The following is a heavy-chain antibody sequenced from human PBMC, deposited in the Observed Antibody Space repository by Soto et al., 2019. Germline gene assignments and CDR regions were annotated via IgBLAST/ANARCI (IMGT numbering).Heavy chain of an antibody. CDR2: VFGNGAGTP. Sequence: SETLSLTCSVSGGSFTGDYWSWIRQPAGKGLQWIGRVFGNGAGTPIYNSLLKSRARMSADPSKRQISLTLTSVTAADTAVYYCARDLPPYGGRRSPPTGAFEDWGQGIMVTVSS. V-gene: IGHV4-4*07. CDR1: GGSFTGDY. D-gene: IGHD2-15*01. CDR3: ARDLPPYGGRRSPPTGAFED. J-gene: IGHJ4*02.